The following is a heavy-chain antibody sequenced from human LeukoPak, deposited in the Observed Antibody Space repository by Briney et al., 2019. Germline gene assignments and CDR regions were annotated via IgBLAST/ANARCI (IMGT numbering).Heavy chain of an antibody. CDR3: ARGGWLKTSYYFDF. J-gene: IGHJ4*02. D-gene: IGHD5-24*01. CDR1: GASINNYF. Sequence: SETLSLTCTVSGASINNYFWSWVRQPPGKGLEWIGYMYSSGSSTYNPSLKSRVTMSIDPSRNQLSLRVTSMTAADTAVYYCARGGWLKTSYYFDFWGQGSLVTVSS. V-gene: IGHV4-59*01. CDR2: MYSSGSS.